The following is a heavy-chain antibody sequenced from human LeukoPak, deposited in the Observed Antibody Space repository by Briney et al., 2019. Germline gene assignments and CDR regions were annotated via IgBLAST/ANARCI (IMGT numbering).Heavy chain of an antibody. Sequence: ASVKVSRKASGGTFSSYAISWVRQAPGQGLKWMGGIIPIFGTANYAQKFQGRVTITTDESTSTAYMELSSLRSEDTAVYYCARNPSGSFWGGVDYWGQGTLVTVSS. D-gene: IGHD1-26*01. CDR1: GGTFSSYA. CDR3: ARNPSGSFWGGVDY. J-gene: IGHJ4*02. V-gene: IGHV1-69*05. CDR2: IIPIFGTA.